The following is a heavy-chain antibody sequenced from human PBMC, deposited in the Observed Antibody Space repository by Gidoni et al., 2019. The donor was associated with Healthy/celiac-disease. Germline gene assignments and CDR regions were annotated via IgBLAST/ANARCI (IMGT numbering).Heavy chain of an antibody. CDR3: ARDRGSSGWYSTGMDV. CDR1: GFTFSSYS. CDR2: ISSSSSTI. Sequence: EVQLVESGGGLVQPGGSLRLSCAASGFTFSSYSMNWVRQAPGKGLEWVSYISSSSSTIYYADSVKGRFTISRDNAKNSLYLQMNSLRAEDTAVYYCARDRGSSGWYSTGMDVWGQGTTVTVSS. D-gene: IGHD6-19*01. V-gene: IGHV3-48*04. J-gene: IGHJ6*02.